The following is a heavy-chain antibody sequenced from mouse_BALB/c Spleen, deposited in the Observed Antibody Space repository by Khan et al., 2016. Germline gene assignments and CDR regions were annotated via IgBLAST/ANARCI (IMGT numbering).Heavy chain of an antibody. J-gene: IGHJ3*01. V-gene: IGHV3-2*02. CDR2: ISYSGST. Sequence: EVQLQESGPGLVKPSQSLSLTCTVTGYSITSDYAWNWIRQFPGNKLEWMGYISYSGSTSYNPSLKSRISITRDTSKNQFFLQLNSVTTEDTATYYCAMGRYRYPFAYWGQGTLVTVSA. CDR1: GYSITSDYA. D-gene: IGHD2-14*01. CDR3: AMGRYRYPFAY.